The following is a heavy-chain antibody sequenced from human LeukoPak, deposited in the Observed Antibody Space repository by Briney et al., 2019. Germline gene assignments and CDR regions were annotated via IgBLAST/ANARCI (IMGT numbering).Heavy chain of an antibody. V-gene: IGHV1-3*01. J-gene: IGHJ4*02. Sequence: ASVKVSCKASGYTLTSYAVHWVRQAPGQRLEWMGWINAGNGNTKYSQKFQGRVTITTDTSANTAYMELSSLRSEDTAVYYCARVGGDSSGYYHEGYFDYWGQGTLVTVSS. CDR1: GYTLTSYA. CDR2: INAGNGNT. CDR3: ARVGGDSSGYYHEGYFDY. D-gene: IGHD3-22*01.